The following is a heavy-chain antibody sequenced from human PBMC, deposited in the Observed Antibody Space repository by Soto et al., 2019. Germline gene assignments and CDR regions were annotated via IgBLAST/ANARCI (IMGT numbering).Heavy chain of an antibody. CDR2: IIPAFGTP. D-gene: IGHD6-6*01. J-gene: IGHJ4*02. CDR3: AREGLRRGALDY. Sequence: QVQLVQSGAGVKKPGSSVKVSCAASGGSLNNYAVSWVRRTPGQGFEWLGEIIPAFGTPNYAQKFQDRVTITAHVLTNTGFMELSSLRSEDTAEYYCAREGLRRGALDYWGQGSLVTVSS. CDR1: GGSLNNYA. V-gene: IGHV1-69*01.